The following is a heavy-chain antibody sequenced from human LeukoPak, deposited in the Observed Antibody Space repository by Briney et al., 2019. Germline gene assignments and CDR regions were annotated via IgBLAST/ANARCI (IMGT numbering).Heavy chain of an antibody. Sequence: SETLSLTCAVYGGSFSGYYWSWIRQPPGKGLEWIGEINHSGSTNYNPSLKSRVTISVDTSKNQFSLKLNSVTAADTAVYYCARGVYYYDSTEDWGQGTLVTVSS. D-gene: IGHD3-22*01. CDR2: INHSGST. CDR3: ARGVYYYDSTED. V-gene: IGHV4-34*01. J-gene: IGHJ4*02. CDR1: GGSFSGYY.